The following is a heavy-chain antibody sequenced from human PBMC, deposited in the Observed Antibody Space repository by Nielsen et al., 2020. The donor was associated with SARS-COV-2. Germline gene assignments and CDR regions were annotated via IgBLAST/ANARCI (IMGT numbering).Heavy chain of an antibody. CDR3: ARGYSYGHFDY. D-gene: IGHD5-18*01. V-gene: IGHV3-9*01. CDR1: GFTFDDYA. J-gene: IGHJ4*02. Sequence: SLKISCAASGFTFDDYAMHWVRQAPGKGLEWVSGISWNSGSIGYADSVKGRFTISRDNAKNSLYLQMNSLRAEDTAVYYCARGYSYGHFDYWGQGTLVTVSS. CDR2: ISWNSGSI.